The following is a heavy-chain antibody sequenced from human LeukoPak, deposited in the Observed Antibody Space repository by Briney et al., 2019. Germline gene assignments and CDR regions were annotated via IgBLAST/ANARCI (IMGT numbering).Heavy chain of an antibody. CDR3: ARVPSGCSSTSCSYVY. Sequence: SVKVSCKASGGTFSSYAISWVRQAPGQGLEWMGGIIPIFGTANYAQKFQGRVTITADESTSTAYMELSSLRSEDTAVYYCARVPSGCSSTSCSYVYWGQGTLVTVSS. CDR2: IIPIFGTA. CDR1: GGTFSSYA. V-gene: IGHV1-69*13. J-gene: IGHJ4*02. D-gene: IGHD2-2*01.